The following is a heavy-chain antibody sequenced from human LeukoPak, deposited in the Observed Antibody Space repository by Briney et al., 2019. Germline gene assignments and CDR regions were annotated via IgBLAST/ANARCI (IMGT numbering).Heavy chain of an antibody. CDR1: GYSISSGYY. Sequence: KSSETLSLTCTVSGYSISSGYYWGRIRQPPGKGLEWIGSIHYSARIYYNPSLKSRLTISPDTSKNQFSLKLTSVTAADTAVYYCTREVRSAWASFDPWGQGTLVIVSS. CDR3: TREVRSAWASFDP. CDR2: IHYSARI. J-gene: IGHJ5*02. D-gene: IGHD1-26*01. V-gene: IGHV4-38-2*02.